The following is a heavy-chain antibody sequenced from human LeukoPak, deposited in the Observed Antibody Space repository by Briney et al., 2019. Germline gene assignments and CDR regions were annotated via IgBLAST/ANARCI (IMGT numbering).Heavy chain of an antibody. Sequence: GRSLRLSCAASGFTFSSYAMHWVRQAPGKGLEWVAVISYDGSNKYYADSVKGRFTISRDNSKNTLYLQMNSLRAEDTAVYYSAREKVQGIAAADAFDIWGQGTMVTVSS. D-gene: IGHD6-13*01. CDR3: AREKVQGIAAADAFDI. V-gene: IGHV3-30*04. CDR1: GFTFSSYA. J-gene: IGHJ3*02. CDR2: ISYDGSNK.